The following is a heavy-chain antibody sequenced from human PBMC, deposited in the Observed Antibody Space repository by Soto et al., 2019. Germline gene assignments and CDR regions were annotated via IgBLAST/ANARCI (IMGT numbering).Heavy chain of an antibody. CDR3: ARDPSIVLVPAATYYYYYYGMDV. CDR2: FHYSEST. Sequence: SETLSLTCTVSGGSISSGPYSWGWIRQPPGEGLEWIGTFHYSESTYYNPSLESRITISVDTSKNQFSLKVNSVTVADTAVYYCARDPSIVLVPAATYYYYYYGMDVWGQGTTVTSP. CDR1: GGSISSGPYS. J-gene: IGHJ6*02. V-gene: IGHV4-39*02. D-gene: IGHD2-2*01.